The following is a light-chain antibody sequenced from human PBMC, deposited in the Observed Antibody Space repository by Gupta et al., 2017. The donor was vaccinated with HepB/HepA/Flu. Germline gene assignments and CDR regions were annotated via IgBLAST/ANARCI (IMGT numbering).Light chain of an antibody. CDR1: SSSVGRSP. J-gene: IGLJ3*02. CDR2: SNN. CDR3: AAWDNSLRRLA. V-gene: IGLV1-47*02. Sequence: QSVLTQPPSASGTPGKRVTISCSGSSSSVGRSPVYWYQQFPGAAPNLLIFSNNQRPSGVPDRFSGSKSGSSASLAISGLRSEDEANYYCAAWDNSLRRLAFGGGTKLTVL.